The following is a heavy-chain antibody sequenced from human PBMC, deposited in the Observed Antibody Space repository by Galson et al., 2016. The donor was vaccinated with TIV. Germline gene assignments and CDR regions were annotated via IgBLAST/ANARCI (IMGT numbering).Heavy chain of an antibody. Sequence: PALVKPTQTLTLTCTFSGFSLNTDGMCVNWIRQPPGKALEWLARIDWDDDKSYTSSLKTRLTISKDTSKNQVVLTMTNMDPVDTATYYCARISGYYDSSGHYIPSSVDYWGQGTLVTVSS. CDR1: GFSLNTDGMC. V-gene: IGHV2-70*11. J-gene: IGHJ4*02. CDR3: ARISGYYDSSGHYIPSSVDY. D-gene: IGHD3-22*01. CDR2: IDWDDDK.